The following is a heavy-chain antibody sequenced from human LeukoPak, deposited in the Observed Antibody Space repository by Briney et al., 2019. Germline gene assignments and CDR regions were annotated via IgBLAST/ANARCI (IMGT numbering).Heavy chain of an antibody. J-gene: IGHJ4*02. V-gene: IGHV1-2*06. CDR3: ARDPPYYYGSGSYYLTADY. Sequence: ASVKVSGKASGYTFTSYYMHWVRQAPGQGLEWMGRISPNSGGTNYAQKFQGRVTMTRDTSISTAYMELSRLRSDDTAVYYCARDPPYYYGSGSYYLTADYWGQGTLVTVSS. CDR1: GYTFTSYY. CDR2: ISPNSGGT. D-gene: IGHD3-10*01.